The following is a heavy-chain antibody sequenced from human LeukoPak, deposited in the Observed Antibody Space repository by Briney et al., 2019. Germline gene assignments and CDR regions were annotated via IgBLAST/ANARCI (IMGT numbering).Heavy chain of an antibody. V-gene: IGHV4-59*01. CDR1: GGSISSYY. J-gene: IGHJ4*02. CDR3: ASTQQWLAFDY. D-gene: IGHD6-19*01. CDR2: FYNSGST. Sequence: SETLSVTCSVSGGSISSYYWGWIRQPPGMALEWIGCFYNSGSTNYNPSLKSRATTSVDTSKNQLTLRLSSVTAADTAVYYCASTQQWLAFDYWGQGILVTVSS.